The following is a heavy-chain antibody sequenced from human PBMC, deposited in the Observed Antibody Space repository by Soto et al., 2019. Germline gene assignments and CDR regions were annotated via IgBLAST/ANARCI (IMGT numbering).Heavy chain of an antibody. V-gene: IGHV4-31*03. CDR3: ARAGKYWSSISGYWDYYYYYGMDV. J-gene: IGHJ6*02. CDR1: GGSISSGGYY. D-gene: IGHD2-2*01. CDR2: IYYSGST. Sequence: SETLSLTCTVSGGSISSGGYYWSWIRQHPGKGLEWIGYIYYSGSTYYNPSLKSRVTISVDTSKNQFSLKLSSVTAADTAVYYCARAGKYWSSISGYWDYYYYYGMDVWGQGTTVTVS.